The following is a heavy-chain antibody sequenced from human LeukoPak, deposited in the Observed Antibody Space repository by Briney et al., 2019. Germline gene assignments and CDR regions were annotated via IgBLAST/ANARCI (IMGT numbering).Heavy chain of an antibody. CDR1: GFTFSRYA. V-gene: IGHV3-30-3*01. CDR2: ISYDGSNK. Sequence: GGSLRLSCAASGFTFSRYAMHWVRQAPGKRLEGVAVISYDGSNKYYADSVKGRFTISRDNSKNTLYLRMNSLRAEDTAVYYCARAAVIVGASYFDYWGQGTLVTVSS. D-gene: IGHD1-26*01. J-gene: IGHJ4*02. CDR3: ARAAVIVGASYFDY.